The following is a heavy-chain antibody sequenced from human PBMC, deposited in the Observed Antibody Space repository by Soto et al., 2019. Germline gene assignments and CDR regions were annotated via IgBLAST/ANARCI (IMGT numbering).Heavy chain of an antibody. D-gene: IGHD6-13*01. CDR2: IYPGDSDT. Sequence: GESLKISCKGSGYSFTSYLSGWVRQMPGKGLEWMGIIYPGDSDTRYSPSFQGQVTISADKSISTAYLQWSSLKASDTAMYYCARHEVVAAADSDYYYYYMDVWGKGTTVTVSS. V-gene: IGHV5-51*01. CDR1: GYSFTSYL. J-gene: IGHJ6*03. CDR3: ARHEVVAAADSDYYYYYMDV.